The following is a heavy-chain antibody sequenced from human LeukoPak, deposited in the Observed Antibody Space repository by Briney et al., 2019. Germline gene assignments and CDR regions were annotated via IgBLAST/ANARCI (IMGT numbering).Heavy chain of an antibody. D-gene: IGHD2-15*01. Sequence: GASVKVSCKASGGTFSSYAISWVRQAPGQGLEWMGGIIPIFGTANYAQKFQGRVTITTDESTSTAYMELSSLRSEDTAVYYCARGVVVVVAAPNWFDPWGQGTLVTVSS. CDR1: GGTFSSYA. CDR3: ARGVVVVVAAPNWFDP. V-gene: IGHV1-69*05. CDR2: IIPIFGTA. J-gene: IGHJ5*02.